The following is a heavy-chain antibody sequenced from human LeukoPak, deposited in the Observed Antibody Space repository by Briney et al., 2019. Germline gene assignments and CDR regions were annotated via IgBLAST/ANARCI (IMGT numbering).Heavy chain of an antibody. J-gene: IGHJ4*02. V-gene: IGHV4-59*08. CDR1: GGSISSYY. D-gene: IGHD6-19*01. CDR2: IYYSGST. CDR3: ASYNSGWYSGFDN. Sequence: SETLSLTCTVSGGSISSYYWNWIRQPPGKGLEWIGYIYYSGSTNYNPSLKSRVSISVDTSKNQFSLKLSSVTAADTALYYCASYNSGWYSGFDNWGQGSLVTVPS.